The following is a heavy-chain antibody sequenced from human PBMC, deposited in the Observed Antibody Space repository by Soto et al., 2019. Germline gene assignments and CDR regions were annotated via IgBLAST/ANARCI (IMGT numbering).Heavy chain of an antibody. CDR1: GFTFSSYA. CDR3: AKAPLRPYYFDS. J-gene: IGHJ4*02. D-gene: IGHD4-17*01. V-gene: IGHV3-23*01. CDR2: VSAGGDNT. Sequence: GGSLRLSCAASGFTFSSYAMHWVRQAPGKGLEWVSRVSAGGDNTDYADAVKGRFTISRDNSKDTLFLQMTSLRAEDTALYYWAKAPLRPYYFDSWGPETRVTAPS.